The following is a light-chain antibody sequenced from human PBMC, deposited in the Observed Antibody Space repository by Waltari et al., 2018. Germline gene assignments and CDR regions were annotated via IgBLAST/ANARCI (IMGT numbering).Light chain of an antibody. CDR3: QQYLSWYT. J-gene: IGKJ2*01. Sequence: MTQSPATLSASPGERATLSCRASHSVSSNLAWYQQKPGQTPRLLIYGASTRATGIPARFSGSGSGTEFTLTISNLQSEDFAVYYCQQYLSWYTFGQGTKLEIK. CDR2: GAS. V-gene: IGKV3-15*01. CDR1: HSVSSN.